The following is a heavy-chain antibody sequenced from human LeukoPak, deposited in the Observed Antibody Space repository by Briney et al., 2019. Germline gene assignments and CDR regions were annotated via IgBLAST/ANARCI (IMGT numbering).Heavy chain of an antibody. D-gene: IGHD6-13*01. V-gene: IGHV1-18*01. J-gene: IGHJ4*02. Sequence: ASVKVSCEASGYTFTSYGISWVRQARGQGLEWMGWISAYNGNTNYAQKLQGRVTMTTDTSTSTAYMELRSLRSDDTAVYYCARGSQQLVLFDYWGQGTLVTVSS. CDR3: ARGSQQLVLFDY. CDR1: GYTFTSYG. CDR2: ISAYNGNT.